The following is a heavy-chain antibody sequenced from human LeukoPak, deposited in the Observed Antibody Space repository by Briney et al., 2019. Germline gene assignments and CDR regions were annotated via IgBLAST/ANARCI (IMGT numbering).Heavy chain of an antibody. D-gene: IGHD4-23*01. J-gene: IGHJ4*02. CDR2: IASDGNST. CDR1: GFTFSSYW. Sequence: GGSLRLSCAASGFTFSSYWMNWVRQAPGKGLVWVSRIASDGNSTTYADSVKGRFSISRDNAKNTLYLQMNSLRVEDTAVYYCARGRPHGNDYWGQGTLVTVSS. V-gene: IGHV3-74*01. CDR3: ARGRPHGNDY.